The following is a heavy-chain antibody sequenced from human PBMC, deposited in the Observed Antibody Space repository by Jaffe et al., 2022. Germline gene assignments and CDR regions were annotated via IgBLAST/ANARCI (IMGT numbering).Heavy chain of an antibody. D-gene: IGHD3-3*01. V-gene: IGHV3-23*01. J-gene: IGHJ4*02. Sequence: EVQLLESGGGLVQPGGSLRLSCAASGFTFSSYAMSWVRQAPGKGLEWVSAISGSGGSTYYADSVKGRFTISRDNSKNTLYLQMNSLRAEDTAVYYCAKGIYYDFWSLKVETPGAFDYWGQGTLVTVSS. CDR3: AKGIYYDFWSLKVETPGAFDY. CDR2: ISGSGGST. CDR1: GFTFSSYA.